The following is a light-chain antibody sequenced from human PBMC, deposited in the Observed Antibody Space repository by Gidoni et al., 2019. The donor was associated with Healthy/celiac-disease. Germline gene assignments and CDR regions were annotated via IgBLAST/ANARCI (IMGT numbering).Light chain of an antibody. CDR2: DAS. V-gene: IGKV3-11*01. Sequence: EIVLTQSPATLSLSPGERATLSCRASQSVSSYLAWYQQKPGQAPRLLIYDASNRATGIPARFSGSGSGTDFTLTISSLEPEDFAVYYCQQRSNGRVTFXPXTKVDIK. CDR3: QQRSNGRVT. J-gene: IGKJ3*01. CDR1: QSVSSY.